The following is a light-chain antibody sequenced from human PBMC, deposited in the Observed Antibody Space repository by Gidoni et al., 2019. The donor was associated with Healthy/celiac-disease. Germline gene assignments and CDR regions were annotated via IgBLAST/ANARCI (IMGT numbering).Light chain of an antibody. CDR3: QQRSNWPLYT. CDR1: QSVSSY. Sequence: VLTQSPATLSSSPGESATLSCRASQSVSSYLAWYQQKPGQAPRLLIYDASNRATGVPARFSGSGSGTDFTLTISSLEPEDFAVYYCQQRSNWPLYTFGQGTKLEIK. V-gene: IGKV3-11*01. J-gene: IGKJ2*01. CDR2: DAS.